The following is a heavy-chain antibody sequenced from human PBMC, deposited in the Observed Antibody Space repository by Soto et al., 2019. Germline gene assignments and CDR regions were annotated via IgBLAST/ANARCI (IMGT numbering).Heavy chain of an antibody. CDR2: ISSSSTI. V-gene: IGHV3-48*02. D-gene: IGHD3-3*01. CDR3: ARDRPPQYYDFWSGYNGMDV. Sequence: GGSLRLSCAASGFTFSSYSMNWVRQAPGKGLEWVSYISSSSTIYYADSVKGRFTISRDNAKNSLYLQMNGLGDEDTAWYYWARDRPPQYYDFWSGYNGMDVWGQGTTVTVSS. CDR1: GFTFSSYS. J-gene: IGHJ6*02.